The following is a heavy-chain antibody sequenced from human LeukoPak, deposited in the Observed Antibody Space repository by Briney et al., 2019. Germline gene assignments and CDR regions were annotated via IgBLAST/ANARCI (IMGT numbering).Heavy chain of an antibody. CDR1: GGSISSGDYY. Sequence: PSETLSLTCTVSGGSISSGDYYWSWIRQPPGKGLEWIACMYYSGSTYYNPSLKSRVTMSADTSKNQLSLKLSSVTAADTAVYYCARPYYYDSRIDPWGQGILVTVSS. V-gene: IGHV4-30-4*01. CDR2: MYYSGST. CDR3: ARPYYYDSRIDP. J-gene: IGHJ5*02. D-gene: IGHD3-22*01.